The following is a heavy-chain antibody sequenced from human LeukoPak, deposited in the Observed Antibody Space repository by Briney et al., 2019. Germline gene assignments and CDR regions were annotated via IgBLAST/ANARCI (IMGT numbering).Heavy chain of an antibody. J-gene: IGHJ2*01. V-gene: IGHV4-59*12. Sequence: PSETLSLTCTVSGGSISSYYWSWIRQPPGKGLEWIGYIYYSGSTNYNPSLKSRVTISVDTSKNQFSLKLSSVTAADTAVYYCARISGWYLPQFFANWYFDLWGRGTLVTVSS. CDR1: GGSISSYY. CDR3: ARISGWYLPQFFANWYFDL. D-gene: IGHD6-19*01. CDR2: IYYSGST.